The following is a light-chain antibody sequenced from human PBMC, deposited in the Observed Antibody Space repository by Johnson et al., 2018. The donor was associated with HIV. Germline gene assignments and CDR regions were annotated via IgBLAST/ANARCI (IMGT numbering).Light chain of an antibody. CDR2: DNN. CDR1: SSNIGNNY. V-gene: IGLV1-51*01. Sequence: QSVLTQPPSVSAAPGQKVTISCSGSSSNIGNNYVSWYQQLPGTAPKLLIYDNNKRPSGIPDRVSGSKSGTSATLGITGLQTGVEADYYCGTWDTSLSAYVFGTGTKCTVL. J-gene: IGLJ1*01. CDR3: GTWDTSLSAYV.